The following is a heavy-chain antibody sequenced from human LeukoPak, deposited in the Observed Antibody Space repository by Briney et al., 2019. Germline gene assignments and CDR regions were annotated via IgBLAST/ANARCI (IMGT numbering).Heavy chain of an antibody. CDR2: IYYTGTT. CDR3: AGAPNQHYFYY. Sequence: PSETLSLTCTVSSGSITSYYWSWIRKPPGKGLEYIGHIYYTGTTDYNPSLKSRFTMSVDTSKNQFSLRLISVTASDTAGYFCAGAPNQHYFYYWGQGTLVAVSS. CDR1: SGSITSYY. J-gene: IGHJ4*02. V-gene: IGHV4-59*01.